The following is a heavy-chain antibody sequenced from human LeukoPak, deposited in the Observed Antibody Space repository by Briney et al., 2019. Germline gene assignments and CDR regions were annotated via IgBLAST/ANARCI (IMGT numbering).Heavy chain of an antibody. CDR3: ARTTVDWSDYYYYYYMDV. J-gene: IGHJ6*03. CDR1: GFTFSSYG. D-gene: IGHD4-23*01. CDR2: IFPSGGEI. V-gene: IGHV3-21*01. Sequence: GGSLRLSCAASGFTFSSYGMHWVRQAPGKGPEWVSSIFPSGGEIHYADSVRGRFAISRDNAKNSLYLQMNSLRAEDTAVYYCARTTVDWSDYYYYYYMDVWGKGTTVTISS.